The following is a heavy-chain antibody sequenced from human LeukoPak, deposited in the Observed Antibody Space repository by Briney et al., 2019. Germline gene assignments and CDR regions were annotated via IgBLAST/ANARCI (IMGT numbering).Heavy chain of an antibody. CDR2: IYTSGST. J-gene: IGHJ4*02. Sequence: SETLSLTCTVSGGSISSYYWSWIRQPAGKGLEWIGRIYTSGSTNYNPSLKSRVTMSVDTSKNQFSLKLSSVTAADTAVYYCARDWRYSSSWYYFDYWGQGTLVTVSS. CDR1: GGSISSYY. V-gene: IGHV4-4*07. D-gene: IGHD6-13*01. CDR3: ARDWRYSSSWYYFDY.